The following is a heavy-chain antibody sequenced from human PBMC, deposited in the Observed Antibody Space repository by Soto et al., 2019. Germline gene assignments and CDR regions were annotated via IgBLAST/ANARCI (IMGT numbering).Heavy chain of an antibody. CDR2: IIPIFGTA. V-gene: IGHV1-69*13. CDR3: AREGPTPNWFDP. J-gene: IGHJ5*02. Sequence: SVKVSCKASGGTFSSYAISWVRQAPGQGLEWMGGIIPIFGTANYAQKFQGRVTITADESTSTAYMELSSLRSEDTAVYYCAREGPTPNWFDPWGQGTLVTVSS. CDR1: GGTFSSYA. D-gene: IGHD4-4*01.